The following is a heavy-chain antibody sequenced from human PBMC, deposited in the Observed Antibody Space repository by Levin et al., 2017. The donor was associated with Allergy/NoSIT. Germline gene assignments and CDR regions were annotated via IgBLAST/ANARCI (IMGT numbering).Heavy chain of an antibody. CDR2: ISGSGGST. CDR1: GFTFSSYA. D-gene: IGHD3-10*01. CDR3: AKAQGYYGSGSYSPSDY. J-gene: IGHJ4*02. Sequence: GESLKISCAASGFTFSSYAMSWVRQAPGKGLEWVSAISGSGGSTYYADSVKGRFTISRDNSKNTLYLQMNSLRAEDTAVYYCAKAQGYYGSGSYSPSDYWGQGTLVTVSS. V-gene: IGHV3-23*01.